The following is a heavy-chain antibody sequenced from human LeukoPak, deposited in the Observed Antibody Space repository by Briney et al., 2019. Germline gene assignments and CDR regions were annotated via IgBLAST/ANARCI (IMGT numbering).Heavy chain of an antibody. CDR1: GFTFSSYW. J-gene: IGHJ5*02. CDR2: IKQDGSEK. Sequence: PGGSLRLSCAASGFTFSSYWMSWVRQAPGKGLEWVANIKQDGSEKYYVDSVKGRFTISRDNAKNSLYLQMNSLRAEDTAVYYCAREERSPYCFGGSCYPGWFDPWGQGTLVTVSS. V-gene: IGHV3-7*01. D-gene: IGHD2-15*01. CDR3: AREERSPYCFGGSCYPGWFDP.